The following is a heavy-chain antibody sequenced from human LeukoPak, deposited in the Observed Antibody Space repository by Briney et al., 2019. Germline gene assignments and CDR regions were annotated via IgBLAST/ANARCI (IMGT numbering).Heavy chain of an antibody. V-gene: IGHV4-31*03. J-gene: IGHJ6*02. CDR3: ARTASYGSGSYYGLVGYYGMDV. CDR2: ISYSGST. CDR1: GGSISSGGSY. D-gene: IGHD3-10*01. Sequence: SQALSLTCTVSGGSISSGGSYWTWIRQHAGKGLEWIGYISYSGSTYYNPSLKSRVTISVDTSKNQFSLKLSSVTAADTAVYYCARTASYGSGSYYGLVGYYGMDVWGQGTTVTVSS.